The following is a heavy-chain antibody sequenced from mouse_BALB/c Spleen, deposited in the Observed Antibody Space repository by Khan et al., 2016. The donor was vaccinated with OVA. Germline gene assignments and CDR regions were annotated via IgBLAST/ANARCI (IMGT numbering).Heavy chain of an antibody. CDR1: GFTFSSYG. CDR3: VRLYAMDY. CDR2: ISSGGSYT. V-gene: IGHV5-6*01. Sequence: EVQLLETGGDLVKPGGSLKLSCAASGFTFSSYGMSWVRQTPDKRLEWVATISSGGSYTYYPDSVKGRFTISRDNAKNTLYLQMSSLKSEDTAMCYCVRLYAMDYWGQGTSVTVSS. J-gene: IGHJ4*01.